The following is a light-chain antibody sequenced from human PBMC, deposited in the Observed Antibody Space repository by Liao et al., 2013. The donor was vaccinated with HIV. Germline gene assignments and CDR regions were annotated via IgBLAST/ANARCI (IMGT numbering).Light chain of an antibody. CDR3: QVWDTSSAHQV. V-gene: IGLV3-21*04. CDR1: SIGSKS. J-gene: IGLJ3*02. CDR2: HDT. Sequence: SYELTQPSSLSVASGKTARMTCGGNSIGSKSVHWYQQKPGQAPVLVISHDTDRPSGIPARFSASNSGNTATLTISRVEAGDEADYYCQVWDTSSAHQVFGGGTKLTVL.